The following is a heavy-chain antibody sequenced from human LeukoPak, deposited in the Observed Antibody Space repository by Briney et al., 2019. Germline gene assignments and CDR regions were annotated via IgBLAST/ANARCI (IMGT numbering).Heavy chain of an antibody. J-gene: IGHJ4*02. CDR2: INHSGST. V-gene: IGHV4-34*01. Sequence: PETLSLTCAVYGGSFSGYYWSWIRQPPGKGLEWIGEINHSGSTNYNPSLKSRVTISVDTSKSQFSLKLSSVTAADTAVYYCARHARHTRGVIIRAFDYWGQGTLVTVSS. CDR3: ARHARHTRGVIIRAFDY. D-gene: IGHD3-10*01. CDR1: GGSFSGYY.